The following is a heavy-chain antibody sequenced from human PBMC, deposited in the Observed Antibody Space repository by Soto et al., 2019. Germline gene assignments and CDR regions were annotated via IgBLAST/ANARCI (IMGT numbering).Heavy chain of an antibody. CDR2: MWYDGSNK. CDR1: GFTFSSYG. CDR3: ARDSLAAADPYYYYGMDV. J-gene: IGHJ6*02. V-gene: IGHV3-33*01. Sequence: AGGSLRLSCAASGFTFSSYGMHWVRQAPGKGLEWVAVMWYDGSNKYYADSVKGRFTISRDNSKNTLYLQMNSLRAEDTAVYYCARDSLAAADPYYYYGMDVWGQGTTVTVSS. D-gene: IGHD6-13*01.